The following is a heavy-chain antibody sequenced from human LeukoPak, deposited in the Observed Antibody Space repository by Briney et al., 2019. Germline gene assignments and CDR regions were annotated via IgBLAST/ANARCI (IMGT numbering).Heavy chain of an antibody. CDR2: INPNSGGT. CDR3: ASPGSPYDVLTGPGYCDY. J-gene: IGHJ4*02. D-gene: IGHD3-9*01. V-gene: IGHV1-2*02. CDR1: GYTFTGYY. Sequence: GASVKVSCKASGYTFTGYYMHWVRQAPGQGLEWVGWINPNSGGTNYAQKFQGRVTMTRDTSISTAYMELSRLRSDDTAVYYCASPGSPYDVLTGPGYCDYWGQGTLVTVSS.